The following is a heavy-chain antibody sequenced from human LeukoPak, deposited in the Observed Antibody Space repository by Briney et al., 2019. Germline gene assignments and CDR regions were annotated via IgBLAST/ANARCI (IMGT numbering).Heavy chain of an antibody. CDR2: IYYSGST. CDR3: ARHPDSDDAFDI. D-gene: IGHD2-21*02. Sequence: SETLSLTCTVSGGSISSSSYYWGWIRQPPGKGLEWIGSIYYSGSTYYNPSLKSRVTISVDTSKNQFSLKLSSVTAADTAVYYCARHPDSDDAFDIWGQGTMVTVSS. J-gene: IGHJ3*02. CDR1: GGSISSSSYY. V-gene: IGHV4-39*01.